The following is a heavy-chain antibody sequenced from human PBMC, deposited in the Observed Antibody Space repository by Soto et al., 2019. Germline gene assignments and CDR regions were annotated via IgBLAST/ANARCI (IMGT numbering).Heavy chain of an antibody. CDR2: IYTSGST. CDR1: GGSISSYY. Sequence: QVQLQESGPGLVKPSETLSLTCTVSGGSISSYYWSWIRQPAGTGLEWIVRIYTSGSTTYNPSLKSRVTMSVDTSKNQFSLKVSSVTAADTAVYYCARDRDGGRYDYGMDVWGKGTTVTVSS. V-gene: IGHV4-4*07. D-gene: IGHD3-10*01. J-gene: IGHJ6*04. CDR3: ARDRDGGRYDYGMDV.